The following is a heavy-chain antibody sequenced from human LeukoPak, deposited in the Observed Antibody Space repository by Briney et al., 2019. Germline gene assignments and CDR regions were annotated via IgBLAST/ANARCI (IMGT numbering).Heavy chain of an antibody. D-gene: IGHD5-12*01. Sequence: ASVKVSCKASGYTFTGYYMHWVRQAPGQGLEWMGWINPNSGGTNYAQKFQGRVTMTRDTSISTAYMELSRLRSDDTAVYYCAKTVAKVLSHWYFDLWGRGTLVTVSS. V-gene: IGHV1-2*02. CDR2: INPNSGGT. CDR1: GYTFTGYY. J-gene: IGHJ2*01. CDR3: AKTVAKVLSHWYFDL.